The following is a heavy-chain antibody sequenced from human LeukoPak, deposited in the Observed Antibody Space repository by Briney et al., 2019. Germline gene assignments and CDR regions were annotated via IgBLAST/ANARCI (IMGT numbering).Heavy chain of an antibody. CDR2: IYSGGST. J-gene: IGHJ4*02. D-gene: IGHD2-2*01. CDR3: ARGLGYCTSTTCLLPFDY. Sequence: GGSLRLSCAASGFTLSTYYMSWVRQAPGKGLECVSVIYSGGSTYYADSVKGRFTVSRDNSKNTPYLQMNSLRAEDTAMYYCARGLGYCTSTTCLLPFDYWGQGTLVTVSS. V-gene: IGHV3-53*01. CDR1: GFTLSTYY.